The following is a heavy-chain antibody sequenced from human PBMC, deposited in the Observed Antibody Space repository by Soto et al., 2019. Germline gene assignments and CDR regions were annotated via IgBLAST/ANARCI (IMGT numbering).Heavy chain of an antibody. J-gene: IGHJ4*02. CDR1: GGTFSSYA. V-gene: IGHV1-69*12. D-gene: IGHD2-2*01. CDR3: ARDPDSISTSCYPGGDY. Sequence: QVQLVQSGAEVKKPGSSVKVSCKASGGTFSSYAISWVRQAPGQGLEWMGGIIPIFGTANYAQKFQGRVTITADESTSTAYMELSSLRSEDTAVYYCARDPDSISTSCYPGGDYWGQGTLVTVSS. CDR2: IIPIFGTA.